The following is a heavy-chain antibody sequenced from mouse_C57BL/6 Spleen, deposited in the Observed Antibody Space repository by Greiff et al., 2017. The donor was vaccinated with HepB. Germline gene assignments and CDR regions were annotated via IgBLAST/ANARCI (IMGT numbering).Heavy chain of an antibody. Sequence: QVQLQQPGAELVKPGASVKLSCKASGYTFTSYWMHWVKQRPGRGLEWIGRIDPNSGGTKYNEKFKSKATLTVDKPSSTAYMQLSSLTSEDSAVYYCARGVTTLIDYAMGYWGQGTSVTVSS. D-gene: IGHD2-1*01. J-gene: IGHJ4*01. CDR3: ARGVTTLIDYAMGY. CDR2: IDPNSGGT. V-gene: IGHV1-72*01. CDR1: GYTFTSYW.